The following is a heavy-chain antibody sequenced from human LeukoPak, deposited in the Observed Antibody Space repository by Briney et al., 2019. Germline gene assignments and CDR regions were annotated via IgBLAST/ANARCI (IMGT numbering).Heavy chain of an antibody. J-gene: IGHJ4*02. V-gene: IGHV4-30-2*01. Sequence: SQTLSLTCAASGGSISSGGYSWSWIRRPPGKGLEWIGYIYHSGSTYYNPSLKSRVTISVDRSKNQFSLKLSSVTAADTAVYYCARSYDSSGYSQYYFDYWGQGTLVTVSS. CDR1: GGSISSGGYS. CDR3: ARSYDSSGYSQYYFDY. CDR2: IYHSGST. D-gene: IGHD3-22*01.